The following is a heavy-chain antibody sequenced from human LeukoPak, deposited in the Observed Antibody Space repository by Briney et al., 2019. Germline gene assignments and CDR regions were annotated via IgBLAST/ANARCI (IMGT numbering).Heavy chain of an antibody. D-gene: IGHD2-2*01. CDR3: ADSQYGYYYMDV. CDR1: GYTFTNYG. V-gene: IGHV1-2*02. CDR2: INPNSGGT. Sequence: ASVKVSCKASGYTFTNYGMHWVRQAPGQGLEWMGWINPNSGGTNYAQKFQGRVTMTRDTSISTAYMELSRLRSDDTAVYYCADSQYGYYYMDVWGKGTTVTVSS. J-gene: IGHJ6*03.